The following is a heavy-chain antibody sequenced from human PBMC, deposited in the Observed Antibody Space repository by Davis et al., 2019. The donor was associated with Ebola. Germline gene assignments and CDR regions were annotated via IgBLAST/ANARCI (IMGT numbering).Heavy chain of an antibody. CDR2: ISSSGSTI. J-gene: IGHJ4*02. V-gene: IGHV3-48*02. CDR3: VRDIGHCGSGLCSL. Sequence: GESLKISCAASGFPFSDYSVNWVRQAPGKGLEWVSYISSSGSTIFYADSVKGRFTISRDNAKNSLYLQMNSLRDEDTAVYYCVRDIGHCGSGLCSLWGQGTLVTVSS. CDR1: GFPFSDYS. D-gene: IGHD5-12*01.